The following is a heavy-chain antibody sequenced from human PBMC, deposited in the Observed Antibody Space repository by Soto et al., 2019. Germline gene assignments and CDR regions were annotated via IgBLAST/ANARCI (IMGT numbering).Heavy chain of an antibody. D-gene: IGHD3-10*01. J-gene: IGHJ4*02. Sequence: GGSLRLSCAASGFTFSAYTMTWVRQAPGKGLERVSSISPNNDYIDYRDSLKGRFTISRNNAKTSLELKKNSLRAEDTAVYYCGAGCSDTSCYGSDYWGQGTLVTVSS. CDR2: ISPNNDYI. V-gene: IGHV3-21*01. CDR1: GFTFSAYT. CDR3: GAGCSDTSCYGSDY.